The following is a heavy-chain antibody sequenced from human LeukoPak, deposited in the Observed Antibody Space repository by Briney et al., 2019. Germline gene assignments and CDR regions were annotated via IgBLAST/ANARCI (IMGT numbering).Heavy chain of an antibody. CDR2: ISWNSGSI. D-gene: IGHD2-15*01. CDR3: AKDVVEVGTSGGYFDY. V-gene: IGHV3-9*01. Sequence: HPGGSLRLSCVASGFTFNTYSMSWVRQAPGKGLEWVSGISWNSGSIGYADSVKGRFTISRDNAKNSLYLQMNSLRAEDTALYYCAKDVVEVGTSGGYFDYWGQGTLVTVSS. CDR1: GFTFNTYS. J-gene: IGHJ4*02.